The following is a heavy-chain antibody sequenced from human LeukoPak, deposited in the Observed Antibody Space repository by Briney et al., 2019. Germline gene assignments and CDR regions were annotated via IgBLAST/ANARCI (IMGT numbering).Heavy chain of an antibody. CDR3: ARARIAAAGGVDP. D-gene: IGHD6-13*01. V-gene: IGHV4-31*03. CDR2: IYYSGST. Sequence: PSETLSLTCTVSGGSISSGGYYWSWIRQHPGKGLEWVGYIYYSGSTYYNPSLKSRVTISVDTSKNQFSLKLSSVTAADTAVYYCARARIAAAGGVDPWGQGTLVTVSS. J-gene: IGHJ5*02. CDR1: GGSISSGGYY.